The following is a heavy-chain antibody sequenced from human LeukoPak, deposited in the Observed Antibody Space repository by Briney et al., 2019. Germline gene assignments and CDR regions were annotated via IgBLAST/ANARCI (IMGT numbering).Heavy chain of an antibody. CDR1: GGSISGYY. CDR3: ARDGGLTAMVTLVHYYMDV. CDR2: IYTSGST. J-gene: IGHJ6*03. Sequence: SETLSLTCTVSGGSISGYYWSWIRQPAGKGLEWIGRIYTSGSTNYNPSLKSRVTMSVDTSKNQFSLKLSSVTAADTAVYYCARDGGLTAMVTLVHYYMDVWGKGTTVTVSS. V-gene: IGHV4-4*07. D-gene: IGHD5-18*01.